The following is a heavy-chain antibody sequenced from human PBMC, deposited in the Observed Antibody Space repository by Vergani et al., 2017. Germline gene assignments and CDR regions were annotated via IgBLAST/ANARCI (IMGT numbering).Heavy chain of an antibody. V-gene: IGHV4-59*08. D-gene: IGHD6-25*01. CDR2: IYYSGST. CDR3: ARRSRIAADWAFDI. CDR1: GGSISSYY. Sequence: QVQLQESGPGLVKPSETLSLTCTVSGGSISSYYWSWIRQPPGKGLEWIGYIYYSGSTNYNPSLKSRVTISVDTSKSQFSLKLSSVTAAGTAVYDCARRSRIAADWAFDIWGQGTMVTVSS. J-gene: IGHJ3*02.